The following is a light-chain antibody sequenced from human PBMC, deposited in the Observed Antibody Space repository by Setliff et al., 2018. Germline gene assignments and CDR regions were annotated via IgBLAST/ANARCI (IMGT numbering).Light chain of an antibody. V-gene: IGLV1-51*01. J-gene: IGLJ2*01. CDR2: DNT. CDR1: SSNIGNNY. Sequence: QSVLTQPPSVSAAPGQKVTISCSGSSSNIGNNYVSWYQQLPRTAPKLLIYDNTKRPSGIPDRFSASKSGTSAILAITGLQTGDEADYYCGTWDSSLNVMVFGGGT. CDR3: GTWDSSLNVMV.